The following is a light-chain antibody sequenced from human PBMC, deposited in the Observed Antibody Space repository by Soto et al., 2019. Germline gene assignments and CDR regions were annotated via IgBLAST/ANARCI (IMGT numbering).Light chain of an antibody. CDR3: QKYNIAPSWT. CDR1: QTIYSN. Sequence: IGMTQSPATLSVSPGERATLSCRASQTIYSNVAWYQQRPGQPPRLLIYRASSRATGIPARFSGSGSGTDFTPTISSLQPEDVATYYCQKYNIAPSWTFGQGTKVDIK. J-gene: IGKJ1*01. V-gene: IGKV3-15*01. CDR2: RAS.